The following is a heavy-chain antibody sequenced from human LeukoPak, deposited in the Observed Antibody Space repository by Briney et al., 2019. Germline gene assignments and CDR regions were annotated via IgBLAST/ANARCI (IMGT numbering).Heavy chain of an antibody. Sequence: GGSLRLSCAASGFTFNTYAMSWVRQAPGKGLEWISAISGSGGSTYYADSVKGRFTISRDNSKNTLYLQIHSLRAEDTAVYYCAKGKGSSSSSIDWWGQGTLVTSPQ. V-gene: IGHV3-23*01. J-gene: IGHJ4*02. D-gene: IGHD6-6*01. CDR1: GFTFNTYA. CDR3: AKGKGSSSSSIDW. CDR2: ISGSGGST.